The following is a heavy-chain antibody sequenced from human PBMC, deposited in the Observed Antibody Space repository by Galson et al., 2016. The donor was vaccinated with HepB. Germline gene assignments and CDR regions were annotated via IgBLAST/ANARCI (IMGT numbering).Heavy chain of an antibody. CDR3: ARGSGYHDILTGYYYY. V-gene: IGHV1-3*04. CDR2: INTGNGNT. D-gene: IGHD3-9*01. J-gene: IGHJ4*02. CDR1: GYTFTSYA. Sequence: SVKVSCKASGYTFTSYAMHWVRQAPGQRPEWMGWINTGNGNTKYSQRFQGRVTINRDASASTVYMDLSSLRSEDTAVYYCARGSGYHDILTGYYYYWGQGTLVPVSS.